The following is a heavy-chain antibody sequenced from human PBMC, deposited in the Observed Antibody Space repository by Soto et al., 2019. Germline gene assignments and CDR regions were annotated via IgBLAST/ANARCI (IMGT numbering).Heavy chain of an antibody. V-gene: IGHV1-69*08. D-gene: IGHD1-26*01. CDR1: GGTFSSYT. CDR3: ARELVGATTQFEY. Sequence: QVQLVQSGAEVKKPGSSVKVSCKASGGTFSSYTISWVRQAPGQGLEWMGRIIPILGIANYAQKFQGRVTITADKSTSTAYMELSSLRSEDTAVYYCARELVGATTQFEYWGQGTLVTVSS. CDR2: IIPILGIA. J-gene: IGHJ4*02.